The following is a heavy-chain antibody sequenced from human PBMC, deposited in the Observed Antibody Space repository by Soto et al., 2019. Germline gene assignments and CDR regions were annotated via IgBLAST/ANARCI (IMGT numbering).Heavy chain of an antibody. J-gene: IGHJ6*03. V-gene: IGHV4-34*01. CDR3: ARVRCSGGSCPTTRRYYMDG. D-gene: IGHD2-15*01. Sequence: SETLSLTCAVYGGSFSGYYWSWIRQPPGKGLEWIGEINHSGSTNYNPSLKSRVTISVDTSKNQFSLKLSSVTAADTAAYYCARVRCSGGSCPTTRRYYMDGWGKGTTVTVSS. CDR1: GGSFSGYY. CDR2: INHSGST.